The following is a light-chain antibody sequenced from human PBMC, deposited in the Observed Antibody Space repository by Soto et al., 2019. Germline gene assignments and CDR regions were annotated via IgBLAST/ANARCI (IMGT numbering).Light chain of an antibody. J-gene: IGLJ7*01. V-gene: IGLV2-14*01. CDR2: EVS. CDR3: SSYTSSTTLVV. CDR1: SSDVGGYNY. Sequence: QSALTQPASVSGSLGQSITISRTGTSSDVGGYNYVSWYQQHPGKAPKLMIYEVSNRPSGASNRFSGSKSGNTASLTISGLQADDEADYYCSSYTSSTTLVVFGGGTPLTVL.